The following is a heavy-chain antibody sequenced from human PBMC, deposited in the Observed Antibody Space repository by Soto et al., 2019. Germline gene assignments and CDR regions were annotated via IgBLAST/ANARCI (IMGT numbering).Heavy chain of an antibody. V-gene: IGHV3-23*01. CDR2: ISGSGGDT. Sequence: GGSLRLSCVASGFTFSSYAMSWVRQAPGKGLEWVSSISGSGGDTYYADSVKGRFTISRDNSKSTLFLQMNSLRAEDTAVYYCAKDGISIQFVYYDFWTDWGQGTLVTVSS. D-gene: IGHD3-3*01. CDR3: AKDGISIQFVYYDFWTD. J-gene: IGHJ4*02. CDR1: GFTFSSYA.